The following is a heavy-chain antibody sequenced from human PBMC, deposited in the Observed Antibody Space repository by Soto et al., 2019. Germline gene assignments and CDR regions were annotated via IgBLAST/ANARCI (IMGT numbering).Heavy chain of an antibody. D-gene: IGHD6-19*01. J-gene: IGHJ4*02. Sequence: PSVTKSLTCAVYGGNFSCYGWTWIRQSPGTGLEWIGEISHSGSANYNPSLKSRVTISVDRSKNQFSLKLNSVTAADTAVYYCARGQWLDPNWGQGILVTVSS. CDR1: GGNFSCYG. V-gene: IGHV4-34*01. CDR2: ISHSGSA. CDR3: ARGQWLDPN.